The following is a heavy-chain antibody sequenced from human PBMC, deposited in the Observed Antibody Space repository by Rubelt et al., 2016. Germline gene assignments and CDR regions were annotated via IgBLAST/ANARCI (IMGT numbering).Heavy chain of an antibody. D-gene: IGHD1-1*01. J-gene: IGHJ5*02. V-gene: IGHV5-51*01. CDR3: ARLERFFGPFDP. Sequence: EVQLVQSGPEVKKHGESMKISFKGSGYRFTTYWIGWLRRMVGKGLLWLEIIYLSESDTRYSPSYQGQVTSSANKSTSTAYLQWSSLKAAETAMDYCARLERFFGPFDPWGQGSLVTVSS. CDR2: IYLSESDT. CDR1: GYRFTTYW.